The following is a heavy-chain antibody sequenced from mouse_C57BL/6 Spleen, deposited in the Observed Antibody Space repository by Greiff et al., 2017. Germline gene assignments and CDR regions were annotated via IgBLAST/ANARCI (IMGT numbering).Heavy chain of an antibody. D-gene: IGHD2-5*01. CDR1: GYTFTSYW. CDR2: IYPGSGST. CDR3: ARGESNYAVMDD. Sequence: QVQLQQSGAELVKPGASVKMSCKASGYTFTSYWITWVKQRPGQGLEWIGDIYPGSGSTNYNEKFKSKATLTVDTSSSTAYMQLSSLTSEDSAVYYCARGESNYAVMDDWGQGTSVTVSS. V-gene: IGHV1-55*01. J-gene: IGHJ4*01.